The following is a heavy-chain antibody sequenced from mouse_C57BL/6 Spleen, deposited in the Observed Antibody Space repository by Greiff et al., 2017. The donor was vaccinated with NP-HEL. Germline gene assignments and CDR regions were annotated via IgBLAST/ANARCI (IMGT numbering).Heavy chain of an antibody. J-gene: IGHJ1*03. CDR1: GYSFTSYY. Sequence: VKLQESGPELVKPGASVKISCKASGYSFTSYYIHWVKQRPGQGLEWIGWIYPGSGNTKYNEKFKGKATLTADTSSSTAYMQLSSLTSEDSAVYYCARYSYGNHEGYFDVWGTGTTVTVSS. D-gene: IGHD2-1*01. CDR3: ARYSYGNHEGYFDV. V-gene: IGHV1-66*01. CDR2: IYPGSGNT.